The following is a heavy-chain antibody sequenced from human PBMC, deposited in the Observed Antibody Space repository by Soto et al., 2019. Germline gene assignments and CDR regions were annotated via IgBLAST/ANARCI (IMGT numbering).Heavy chain of an antibody. CDR3: ARAIFRLGYCGSTRCYELDY. CDR1: GISLSNERVG. J-gene: IGHJ4*02. Sequence: GSGPTLVNPTETLTLTCTVSGISLSNERVGVSWIRQPPGKALEWLADIFSNDEKSYSTFLRSRLTISKDTSRSQVVLTMTNMDPVDTGTYYCARAIFRLGYCGSTRCYELDYWGQGTTVTVS. V-gene: IGHV2-26*01. D-gene: IGHD2-2*01. CDR2: IFSNDEK.